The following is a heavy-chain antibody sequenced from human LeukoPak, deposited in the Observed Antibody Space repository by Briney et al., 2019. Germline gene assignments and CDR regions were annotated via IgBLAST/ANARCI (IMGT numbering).Heavy chain of an antibody. D-gene: IGHD3-9*01. V-gene: IGHV3-48*03. CDR2: ISGSGSTI. CDR1: GFTCRSYE. CDR3: ARALRYFDWLFTNYYYYMDV. Sequence: GGSLRLSCADSGFTCRSYEMNWVRQAPGKGLEWVSYISGSGSTIYYADSVKGRFTISRDNAKNSLYLQMNSLRAEDTAVYYCARALRYFDWLFTNYYYYMDVWGKGTTVNVSS. J-gene: IGHJ6*03.